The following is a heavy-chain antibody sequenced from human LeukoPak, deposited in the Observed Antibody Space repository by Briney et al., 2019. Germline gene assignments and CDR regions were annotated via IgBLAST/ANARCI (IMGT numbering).Heavy chain of an antibody. CDR3: AKMGPAAAGIVD. CDR1: GGSISSSSYY. Sequence: SETLSLTCTVSGGSISSSSYYWGWIRQPPGKGLEWIGSLFYSGSTYYNPSLKSRVTISVDRSKNQFSLKLSSVTAADTAVYYCAKMGPAAAGIVDWGQGTLVTVSS. V-gene: IGHV4-39*07. J-gene: IGHJ4*02. CDR2: LFYSGST. D-gene: IGHD6-13*01.